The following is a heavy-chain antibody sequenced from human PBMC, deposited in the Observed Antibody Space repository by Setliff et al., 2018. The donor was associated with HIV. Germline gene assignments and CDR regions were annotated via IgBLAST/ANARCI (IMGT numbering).Heavy chain of an antibody. J-gene: IGHJ5*02. V-gene: IGHV4-4*02. Sequence: SETLSLTCAVSGGAIDDINWWNWVRQSPGKGLEWIGEIYHSGTTNYNPSLKSRVTISVDKSKNQFSLKLTSVTAADTAVYYCARDQSITARYLFDPWGQGTLVTVS. CDR2: IYHSGTT. CDR3: ARDQSITARYLFDP. D-gene: IGHD6-6*01. CDR1: GGAIDDINW.